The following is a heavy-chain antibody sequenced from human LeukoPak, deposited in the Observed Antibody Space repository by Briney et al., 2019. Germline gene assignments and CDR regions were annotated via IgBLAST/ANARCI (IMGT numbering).Heavy chain of an antibody. D-gene: IGHD3-22*01. J-gene: IGHJ4*02. CDR1: GFTFSSYS. CDR3: ARQNGAGYYYYFDS. V-gene: IGHV3-48*01. CDR2: ISSSSTSM. Sequence: PGGSLRLSCAASGFTFSSYSMNWVRQAPGKRLEWVSYISSSSTSMYYADSVKGRFTISRDNARNSLYLQMNSLRAEDTAVYYCARQNGAGYYYYFDSWGQGTLVTVSS.